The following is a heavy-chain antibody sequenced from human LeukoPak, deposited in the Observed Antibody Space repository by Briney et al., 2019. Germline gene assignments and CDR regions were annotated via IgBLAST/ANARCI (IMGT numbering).Heavy chain of an antibody. J-gene: IGHJ5*02. V-gene: IGHV3-48*03. CDR1: GFSFSSYE. Sequence: PGGSLRLSCVDSGFSFSSYEMNWLRQAPGKGLEWVSYISSSGSPIYYADSVKGRFTISRDNAKKSLYLQMNSLRAEDTAVYYCVRDHSGWSLDPWGEGTLVTVSS. CDR2: ISSSGSPI. D-gene: IGHD6-19*01. CDR3: VRDHSGWSLDP.